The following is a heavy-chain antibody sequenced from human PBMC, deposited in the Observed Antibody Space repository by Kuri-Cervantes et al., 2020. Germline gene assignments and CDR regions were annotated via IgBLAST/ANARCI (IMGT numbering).Heavy chain of an antibody. Sequence: GGSLRLSCAASGFTFSKYAMTWVRQAPGKGLEWVAFIRYDGSNKYYADSVKGRFTISRDNSKNTVYLQMNSLRAEDTAVYYCAKELEAVGPKFDYWGQGTLVTVSS. V-gene: IGHV3-30*02. CDR2: IRYDGSNK. CDR1: GFTFSKYA. J-gene: IGHJ4*02. D-gene: IGHD6-13*01. CDR3: AKELEAVGPKFDY.